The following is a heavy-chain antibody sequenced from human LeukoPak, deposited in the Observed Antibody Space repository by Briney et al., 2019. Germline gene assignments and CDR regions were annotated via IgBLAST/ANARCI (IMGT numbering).Heavy chain of an antibody. CDR1: GFTFSSYA. V-gene: IGHV3-30*18. J-gene: IGHJ3*02. D-gene: IGHD3-22*01. Sequence: GGSLRLSCAAPGFTFSSYAMHGGRQAPGKGVGRGALISYDGSNKYYADSVKGRFTISRDNSKNTLFLQMNSLRAEDTAVYYCAKLTTMIVVVGSVLNAFDIWGQGTMVTVSS. CDR3: AKLTTMIVVVGSVLNAFDI. CDR2: ISYDGSNK.